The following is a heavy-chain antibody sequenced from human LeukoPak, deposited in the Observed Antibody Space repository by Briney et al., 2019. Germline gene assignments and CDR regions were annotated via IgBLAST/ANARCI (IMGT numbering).Heavy chain of an antibody. V-gene: IGHV1-24*01. CDR1: GYTLTELS. D-gene: IGHD4-17*01. Sequence: ASVQVSCKVSGYTLTELSMHWVRQAPGKGLEWMGGFDPEDGETIYAQKFQGRVTMTEDTSTDTAYMELSSLRSEDTAVYYCATTTRYGDYPSYYFDYWGQGTLVTVSS. CDR3: ATTTRYGDYPSYYFDY. J-gene: IGHJ4*02. CDR2: FDPEDGET.